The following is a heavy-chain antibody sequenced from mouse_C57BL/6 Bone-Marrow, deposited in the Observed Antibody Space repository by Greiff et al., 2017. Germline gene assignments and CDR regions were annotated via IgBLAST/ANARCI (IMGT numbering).Heavy chain of an antibody. D-gene: IGHD2-10*02. CDR1: GYTFTSYW. Sequence: QVQLQQPGAELVRPGSSVKLSCKASGYTFTSYWMDWVKQRPGKGLEWIGNIYPSDSETHYNQKFKDKATLTVYKSSSTAYMQLSSLTSEDAAVYYCTRYGTAWFAYWDQGTLVTVSA. J-gene: IGHJ3*01. CDR2: IYPSDSET. V-gene: IGHV1-61*01. CDR3: TRYGTAWFAY.